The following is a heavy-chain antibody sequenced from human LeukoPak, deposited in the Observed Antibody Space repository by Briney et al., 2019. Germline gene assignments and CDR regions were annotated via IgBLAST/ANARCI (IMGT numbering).Heavy chain of an antibody. CDR3: ARELQLWSRYYYYYMDV. CDR2: IYTSGST. CDR1: GGSISSYY. D-gene: IGHD5-18*01. V-gene: IGHV4-4*07. Sequence: SETLSLTCTVSGGSISSYYWSWIRQPAGKGLEWIGRIYTSGSTNYNPSLKSRVTISVDTSRNQFSLKLSSVTAADTAVYYCARELQLWSRYYYYYMDVWGKGTTVTVSS. J-gene: IGHJ6*03.